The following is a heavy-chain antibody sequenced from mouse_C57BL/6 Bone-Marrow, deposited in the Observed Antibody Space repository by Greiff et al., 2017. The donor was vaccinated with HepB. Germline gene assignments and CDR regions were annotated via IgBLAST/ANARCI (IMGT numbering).Heavy chain of an antibody. CDR1: GYSITSGYY. V-gene: IGHV3-6*01. CDR2: ISYDGSN. Sequence: VQLKESGPGLVKPSQSLSLTCSVTGYSITSGYYWNWIRQFPGNKLEWMGYISYDGSNNYNPSLKNRISITRDTSKNQFFLKLNSVTTEDTATYYCAREGEAVDYWGQGTTLTVSS. J-gene: IGHJ2*01. CDR3: AREGEAVDY. D-gene: IGHD2-13*01.